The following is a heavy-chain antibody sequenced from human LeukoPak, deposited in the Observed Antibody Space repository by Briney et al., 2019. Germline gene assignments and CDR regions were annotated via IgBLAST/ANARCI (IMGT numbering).Heavy chain of an antibody. Sequence: PGRSLRLSCAASGFTFSSYGMHWVRQAPGKGLEWVAVISYDGSNKYYADSVKGRFTISRDNSKNTLYLHMNSLRAEDTAVYYCARSIRGYSYVLDYWGQGTLVTVSS. V-gene: IGHV3-30*03. CDR1: GFTFSSYG. J-gene: IGHJ4*02. CDR2: ISYDGSNK. D-gene: IGHD5-18*01. CDR3: ARSIRGYSYVLDY.